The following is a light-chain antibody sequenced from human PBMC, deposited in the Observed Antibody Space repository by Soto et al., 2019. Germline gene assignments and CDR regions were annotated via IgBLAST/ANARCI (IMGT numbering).Light chain of an antibody. CDR3: MQYIQSPGT. V-gene: IGKV2-28*01. CDR1: QSLLHSNGYNF. CDR2: LGS. J-gene: IGKJ3*01. Sequence: DIVMTQSPLSLPVTPGEPASISCRSSQSLLHSNGYNFLDWYLQKPGQSPKLLTYLGSNRASGVPDRFSGSGSGTDCSLTIRRVEAEDVGVYYCMQYIQSPGTFGPGTKVDIK.